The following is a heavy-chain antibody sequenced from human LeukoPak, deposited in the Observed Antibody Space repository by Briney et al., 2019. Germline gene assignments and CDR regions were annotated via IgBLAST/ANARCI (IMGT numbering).Heavy chain of an antibody. CDR1: GFTFSSYA. D-gene: IGHD1-26*01. CDR2: ISVSGGTT. Sequence: PGGSLRLSCAASGFTFSSYAMSWVRQAPGKGLEWVSTISVSGGTTYYADSVKGRFTISRDNDKNTLYLQMNSLRVEDTAVYYCAKDRASSTVDGFDYWGQGTLVTVSS. CDR3: AKDRASSTVDGFDY. J-gene: IGHJ4*02. V-gene: IGHV3-23*01.